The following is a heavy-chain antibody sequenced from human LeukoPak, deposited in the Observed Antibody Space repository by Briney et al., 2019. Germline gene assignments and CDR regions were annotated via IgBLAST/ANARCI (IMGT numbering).Heavy chain of an antibody. CDR2: IYYSGST. Sequence: PSETLSLTCTVSGGSISNGDHYWSWIRQHPGKGLEWIGHIYYSGSTYYNPSLKSRGIISVETSKNQFSLKLSSVTAADAAVYYCARDTRSYDTSGYYYFDYWGQGALVTVSS. V-gene: IGHV4-31*03. CDR3: ARDTRSYDTSGYYYFDY. J-gene: IGHJ4*02. D-gene: IGHD3-22*01. CDR1: GGSISNGDHY.